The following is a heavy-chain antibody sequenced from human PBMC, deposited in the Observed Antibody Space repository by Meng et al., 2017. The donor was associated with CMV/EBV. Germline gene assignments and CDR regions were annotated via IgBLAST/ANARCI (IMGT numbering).Heavy chain of an antibody. D-gene: IGHD2-21*01. J-gene: IGHJ4*02. CDR2: IKYDGSRR. Sequence: GESLKISRAASGSQFTFSSYAIHWVRQAPGKGLEWVALIKYDGSRRYYADSVKGRFIISRDNSEKTMYLQMNSLRAEDTAVYFCAIPPLYCGGDCFSYFEYWGQGTLVTVSS. CDR1: GSQFTFSSYA. CDR3: AIPPLYCGGDCFSYFEY. V-gene: IGHV3-30*02.